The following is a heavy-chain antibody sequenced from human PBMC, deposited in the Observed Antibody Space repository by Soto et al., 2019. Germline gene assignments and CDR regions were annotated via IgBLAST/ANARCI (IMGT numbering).Heavy chain of an antibody. CDR1: SGSISSSSYY. CDR3: ARHAPSGYIVVVVAATPDFDY. J-gene: IGHJ4*02. CDR2: IYYSGST. V-gene: IGHV4-39*01. Sequence: SETLSLTCAVSSGSISSSSYYWGWIRQPPGKGLEWIGSIYYSGSTYYNPSLKSRVTISVDTSENQFSLKLSSVTAADTAVYYCARHAPSGYIVVVVAATPDFDYWGQGTLVTVSS. D-gene: IGHD2-15*01.